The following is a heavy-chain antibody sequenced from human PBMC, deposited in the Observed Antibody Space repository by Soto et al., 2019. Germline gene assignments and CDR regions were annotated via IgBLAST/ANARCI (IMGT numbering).Heavy chain of an antibody. J-gene: IGHJ6*02. CDR1: GFTFSSYG. D-gene: IGHD4-17*01. CDR2: IWYDGSNK. Sequence: VGSLRLSCAASGFTFSSYGMHWVRQAPGKGLEWVAVIWYDGSNKYYADSVKGRFTISRDNSKNTLYLQMNSLRAEDTAVYYCARADDYGDYAGSYGMDVWGQGTTVTVSS. V-gene: IGHV3-33*01. CDR3: ARADDYGDYAGSYGMDV.